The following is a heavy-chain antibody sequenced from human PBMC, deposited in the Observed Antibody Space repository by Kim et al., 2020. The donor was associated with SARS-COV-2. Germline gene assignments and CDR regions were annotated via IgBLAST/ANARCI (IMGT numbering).Heavy chain of an antibody. V-gene: IGHV3-15*01. CDR2: IKSKTDGGTT. J-gene: IGHJ4*02. Sequence: GGSLRLSCAASGFTFSNAWMSWVRQAPGKGLEWVGRIKSKTDGGTTDYAAPVKGRFTISRDDSKTTLYLQMNSLKTEDTAVYYCTTPPDWDSGYDQMMLDYWGQGTLVTVSS. CDR3: TTPPDWDSGYDQMMLDY. CDR1: GFTFSNAW. D-gene: IGHD5-12*01.